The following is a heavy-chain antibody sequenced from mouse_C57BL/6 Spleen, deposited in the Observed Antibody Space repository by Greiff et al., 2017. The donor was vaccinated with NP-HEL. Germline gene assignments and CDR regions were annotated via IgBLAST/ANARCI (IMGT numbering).Heavy chain of an antibody. CDR1: GYTFTDYA. V-gene: IGHV1-15*01. CDR3: TRRARRLRLPFAD. CDR2: IDPETGGT. Sequence: VQLQESGAELVRPGASVTLSCKASGYTFTDYAMPWVKQTPVHGLEWIGSIDPETGGTAYNQNFKGKAILTADKSSNTVYMELRSLTSEDSAVYYCTRRARRLRLPFADWGQGTLVTVSA. J-gene: IGHJ3*01. D-gene: IGHD3-2*02.